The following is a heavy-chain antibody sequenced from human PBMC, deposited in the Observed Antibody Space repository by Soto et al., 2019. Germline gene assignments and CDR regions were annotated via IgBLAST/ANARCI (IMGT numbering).Heavy chain of an antibody. CDR2: IHHSGSI. J-gene: IGHJ6*02. D-gene: IGHD2-21*02. CDR3: AREDDGGDSLAV. CDR1: GGSISSDYYH. V-gene: IGHV4-30-4*08. Sequence: PSETLSLTCTVSGGSISSDYYHWTWIRQSPGKGLEWIGYIHHSGSILYNPSLKSRLTISADTSKNQFSLHLTSVTAADTAVYGCAREDDGGDSLAVWGQGTTVPVYS.